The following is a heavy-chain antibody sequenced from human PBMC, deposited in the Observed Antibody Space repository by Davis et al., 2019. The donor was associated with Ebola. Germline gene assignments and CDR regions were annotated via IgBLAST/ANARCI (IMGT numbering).Heavy chain of an antibody. V-gene: IGHV1-69*13. J-gene: IGHJ6*02. D-gene: IGHD4-17*01. CDR1: GGTFSNYA. CDR3: ATRGSTTVTMRYYYYGLDV. Sequence: SVKVSCKASGGTFSNYAISWVRQAPGQGLEWMGGIIPVFGAANYAQMFQGRVTITADESTSTAYMELSSLRSEDTAVYYCATRGSTTVTMRYYYYGLDVWGQGTTVTVSS. CDR2: IIPVFGAA.